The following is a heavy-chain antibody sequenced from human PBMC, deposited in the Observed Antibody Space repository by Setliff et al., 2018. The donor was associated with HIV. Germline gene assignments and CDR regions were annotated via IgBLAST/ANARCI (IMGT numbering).Heavy chain of an antibody. D-gene: IGHD3-10*01. CDR2: IYHGGST. J-gene: IGHJ5*02. Sequence: PSETLSLTCAVYGGALSGYSWSWIRQPPGKGLEWIGEIYHGGSTKYNSSLKSRVTISVDKSKNQFSLKLSSVTAADTAVYYCATYADRESNRFDPWGQGILVTVSS. V-gene: IGHV4-34*01. CDR3: ATYADRESNRFDP. CDR1: GGALSGYS.